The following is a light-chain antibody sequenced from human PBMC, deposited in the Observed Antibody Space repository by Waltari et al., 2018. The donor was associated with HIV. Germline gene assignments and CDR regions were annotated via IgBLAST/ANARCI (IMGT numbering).Light chain of an antibody. J-gene: IGLJ3*02. Sequence: QFALTQPASVSGSPGQSITISCSGTSSDLGYYNYVSRYQQHPGKAPKLMIYEVSNRPSGISNRFSGSKSGNTASLTISALQAEDEADYFCSSVANSVTLSVLFGGGTKLTVL. V-gene: IGLV2-14*01. CDR3: SSVANSVTLSVL. CDR2: EVS. CDR1: SSDLGYYNY.